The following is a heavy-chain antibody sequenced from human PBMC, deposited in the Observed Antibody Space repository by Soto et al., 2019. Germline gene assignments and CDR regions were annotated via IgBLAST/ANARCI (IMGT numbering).Heavy chain of an antibody. V-gene: IGHV3-21*01. CDR2: IGTSDGYV. Sequence: PGGSLRLSCVASGFDFSGYSMNWVRQASGKGLEWVSSIGTSDGYVYYADSVKGRFTISRDNAQNSLYLQMNSLRVEDTAVYYCARFEYSSSWFVDYWGQGTPVTVSS. J-gene: IGHJ4*02. CDR1: GFDFSGYS. D-gene: IGHD6-13*01. CDR3: ARFEYSSSWFVDY.